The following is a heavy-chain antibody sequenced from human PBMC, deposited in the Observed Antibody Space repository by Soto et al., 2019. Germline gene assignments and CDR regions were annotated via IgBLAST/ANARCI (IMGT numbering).Heavy chain of an antibody. CDR3: AGGAMVRGVIINDY. CDR1: GGSIRSSSYY. V-gene: IGHV4-39*01. D-gene: IGHD3-10*01. CDR2: IYYSGST. Sequence: SETLSLTCTVSGGSIRSSSYYWGWIRQPPGKGLEWIGSIYYSGSTYYNPSLKSRVTISVDTSKNQFSLKLSSVTAADTAVYYRAGGAMVRGVIINDYGGQGPLAT. J-gene: IGHJ4*02.